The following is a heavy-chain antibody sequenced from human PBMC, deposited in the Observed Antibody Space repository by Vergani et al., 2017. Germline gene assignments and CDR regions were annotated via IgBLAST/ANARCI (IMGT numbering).Heavy chain of an antibody. J-gene: IGHJ4*02. CDR1: GFTLSTYS. V-gene: IGHV3-21*01. CDR2: INSRSNYI. Sequence: EVQLVESGGGLVKPGGSLRLSCAVSGFTLSTYSMNWVRQAPGKGLEWVSTINSRSNYIHYADSVKGRIIISRDNANNSVYLQMNSLRVEDTAVYYCATDKMIGRWMQFVYWGQGTLVSVSS. CDR3: ATDKMIGRWMQFVY. D-gene: IGHD5-24*01.